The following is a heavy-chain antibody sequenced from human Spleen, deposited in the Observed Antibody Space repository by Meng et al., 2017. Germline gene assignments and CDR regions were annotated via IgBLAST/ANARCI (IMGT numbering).Heavy chain of an antibody. V-gene: IGHV4-30-2*03. CDR2: IGHSGIT. Sequence: QLQLQESGSGLVKPSQTLSLTCAVSGGSISSGGFSWRWVRQPPGKGLEWIGSIGHSGITYYTPSLKSRVTVSIDTSKSQFSLKLTSVTAADTAVYYCVRSSGWVRTGFDPWGQGTLVTVSS. J-gene: IGHJ5*02. CDR3: VRSSGWVRTGFDP. CDR1: GGSISSGGFS. D-gene: IGHD6-19*01.